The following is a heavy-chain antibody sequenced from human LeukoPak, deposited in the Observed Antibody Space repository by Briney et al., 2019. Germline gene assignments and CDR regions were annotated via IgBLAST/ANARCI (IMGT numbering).Heavy chain of an antibody. J-gene: IGHJ4*02. V-gene: IGHV3-23*01. D-gene: IGHD3-3*01. CDR3: ARGPYDGPKNFDY. Sequence: GGSLRLSCAASGFTFSSYAMSWVRQAPGKGLEWVSAISGSGGSTYYADSVKGRFTISRDNSKNTLYLQMNSLRAEDTAVYYCARGPYDGPKNFDYWGQGTLVTVSS. CDR2: ISGSGGST. CDR1: GFTFSSYA.